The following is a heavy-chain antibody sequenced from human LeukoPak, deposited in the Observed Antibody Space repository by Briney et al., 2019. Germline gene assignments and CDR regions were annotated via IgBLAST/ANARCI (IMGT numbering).Heavy chain of an antibody. CDR3: ATAAGELLHGAYFDY. J-gene: IGHJ4*02. CDR1: GYTFTSYD. D-gene: IGHD1-26*01. V-gene: IGHV1-8*01. CDR2: MNPNSGNT. Sequence: ASVKVSCKASGYTFTSYDINWVRQATGQGLEWMGWMNPNSGNTGYAQKFQGRVTMTRNTSISTAYMELSSLRSEDTAVYYCATAAGELLHGAYFDYWGQGTLVTVSS.